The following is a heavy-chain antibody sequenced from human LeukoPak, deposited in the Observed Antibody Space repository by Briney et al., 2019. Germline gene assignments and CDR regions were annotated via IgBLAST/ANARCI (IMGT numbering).Heavy chain of an antibody. CDR3: ARPGYYGMDV. CDR1: GGSTSSSSYY. CDR2: IYYSGST. Sequence: SETLSLTCTVSGGSTSSSSYYWGWIRQPPGKGLEWNGSIYYSGSTYYNPSLKSRVTISVDTSKNQFSLKLSSVTAADTAVYYCARPGYYGMDVWGQGTTVTVSS. J-gene: IGHJ6*02. D-gene: IGHD3-10*01. V-gene: IGHV4-39*01.